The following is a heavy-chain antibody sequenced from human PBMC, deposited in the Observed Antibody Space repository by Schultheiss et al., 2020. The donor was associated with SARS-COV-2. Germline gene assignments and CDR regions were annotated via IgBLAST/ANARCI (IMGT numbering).Heavy chain of an antibody. CDR1: GGSISSGYY. J-gene: IGHJ5*02. CDR3: ASMTYDSSGYYDNWFDP. CDR2: IYYSGST. Sequence: SETLSLTCTVSGGSISSGYYWGWIRQPPGKGLEWIGYIYYSGSTNYNPSLKSRVTISVDTSKNQFSLKLSSVTAADTAVYYCASMTYDSSGYYDNWFDPWGQGTLVTVAS. D-gene: IGHD3-22*01. V-gene: IGHV4-61*05.